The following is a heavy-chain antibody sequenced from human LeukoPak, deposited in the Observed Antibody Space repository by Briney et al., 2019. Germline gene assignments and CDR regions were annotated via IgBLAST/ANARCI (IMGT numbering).Heavy chain of an antibody. CDR1: GFSSSSYT. Sequence: GGSLRLSCAASGFSSSSYTMNWVRQAPGKGLEWVSIISSSSTYIYYADSVKGRFTISRDNAKNALYLQMNSLRVEDTAVYYCARDGRCGGDCYASWGQGTLVTVSS. D-gene: IGHD2-21*02. J-gene: IGHJ4*02. V-gene: IGHV3-21*01. CDR2: ISSSSTYI. CDR3: ARDGRCGGDCYAS.